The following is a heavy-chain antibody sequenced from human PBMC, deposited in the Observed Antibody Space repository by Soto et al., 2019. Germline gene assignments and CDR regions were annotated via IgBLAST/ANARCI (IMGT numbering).Heavy chain of an antibody. Sequence: PSETLSLTCTVSGGSISSSSYYWGWIRQPPGKGLEWIGNIYYSGTTNYNPSLKSRVTISVDTSKNQFSLKLSSVTAADTAVYYCARLRCSSTSCYNLVAFDIWGQGTMVTVSS. J-gene: IGHJ3*02. CDR1: GGSISSSSYY. CDR2: IYYSGTT. V-gene: IGHV4-39*01. D-gene: IGHD2-2*02. CDR3: ARLRCSSTSCYNLVAFDI.